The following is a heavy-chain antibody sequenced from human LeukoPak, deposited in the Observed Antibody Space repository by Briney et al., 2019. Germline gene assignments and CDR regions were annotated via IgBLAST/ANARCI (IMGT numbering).Heavy chain of an antibody. CDR3: ARDGNAV. V-gene: IGHV4-39*07. Sequence: SETLSLTCTVSGGSISSNGYYWAWFRQPPGKGLEWIGSIYHSGGTYYNPSLKSRVTISIDTSKNQFSLKLRSVTAADTAVYYCARDGNAVWGQGTLVTVSS. CDR2: IYHSGGT. D-gene: IGHD1-1*01. J-gene: IGHJ4*02. CDR1: GGSISSNGYY.